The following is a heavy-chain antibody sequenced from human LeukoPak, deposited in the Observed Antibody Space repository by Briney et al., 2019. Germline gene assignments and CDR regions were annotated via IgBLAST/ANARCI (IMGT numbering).Heavy chain of an antibody. CDR1: GFSLTTSGVA. D-gene: IGHD3-22*01. Sequence: SGPSLVKPTQTLTLTCTFSGFSLTTSGVAVGWIRQPPGKALEWLALIYWDDDKRYSPSLKSRLTITKDTSKNQVVLTLTNMDPVDTATYYCAHRVIINGLYYDSSGYFDYWGRERWSPSPQ. CDR3: AHRVIINGLYYDSSGYFDY. V-gene: IGHV2-5*02. CDR2: IYWDDDK. J-gene: IGHJ4*02.